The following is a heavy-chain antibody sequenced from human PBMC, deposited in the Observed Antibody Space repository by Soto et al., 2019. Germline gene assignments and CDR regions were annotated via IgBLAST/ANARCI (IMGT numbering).Heavy chain of an antibody. J-gene: IGHJ4*02. D-gene: IGHD5-12*01. V-gene: IGHV3-15*01. CDR2: IKSKTDGGTT. Sequence: EVQLVESGGGLVKPGGSLRLSCAASGFTFSNAWMSWVRQAPGKGLEWVGRIKSKTDGGTTDYAAPVKGRFTISRDDSKNTLYLQMNSLKTEDTAVYYCTADSGYDWTAFDYWGQGTLVTVSS. CDR1: GFTFSNAW. CDR3: TADSGYDWTAFDY.